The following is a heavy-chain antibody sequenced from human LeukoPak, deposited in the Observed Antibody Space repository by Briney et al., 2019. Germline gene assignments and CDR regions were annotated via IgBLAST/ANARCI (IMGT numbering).Heavy chain of an antibody. D-gene: IGHD3-22*01. CDR3: AREASYYDSSGYYVGYFDY. CDR2: IGTAGDT. CDR1: GFTFSSYA. Sequence: PGGSLRLSCAASGFTFSSYAMSWVRQATGKGLEWVSAIGTAGDTYYPGSVKGRLTISRENAKNSLYLQMNSLRAEDTAVYYCAREASYYDSSGYYVGYFDYWGQGTLVTVSS. V-gene: IGHV3-13*01. J-gene: IGHJ4*02.